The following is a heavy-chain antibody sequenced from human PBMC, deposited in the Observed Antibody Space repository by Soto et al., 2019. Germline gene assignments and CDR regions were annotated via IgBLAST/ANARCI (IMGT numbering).Heavy chain of an antibody. CDR3: ARGGLLGYCSGATCHNSFDY. V-gene: IGHV4-30-2*01. Sequence: QLQLQESGSGLVKPSQTLSLTCAVSGASISSGGYSWSWIRQPPGKGLEWIGYIYQSGSTFYNPSIKSRVKLSVDRSKNQFSLKLSSVTAADTAVYYCARGGLLGYCSGATCHNSFDYWGQGILVTVSS. CDR1: GASISSGGYS. CDR2: IYQSGST. J-gene: IGHJ4*02. D-gene: IGHD2-15*01.